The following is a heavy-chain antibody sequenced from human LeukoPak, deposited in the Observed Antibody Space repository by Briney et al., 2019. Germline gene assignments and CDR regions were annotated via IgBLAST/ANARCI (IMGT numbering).Heavy chain of an antibody. CDR1: GFTFSSYA. D-gene: IGHD4-17*01. CDR2: ISGSGGST. V-gene: IGHV3-23*01. Sequence: PGRSLRLSCVASGFTFSSYAMSWVRQAPGKGLEWVSAISGSGGSTYYADSVKGRFTISRDNSKNTLYLQMNSLRAEDTAVYYCAKDHYDYGDYVFLAGYDYWGQGTLVTVSS. CDR3: AKDHYDYGDYVFLAGYDY. J-gene: IGHJ4*02.